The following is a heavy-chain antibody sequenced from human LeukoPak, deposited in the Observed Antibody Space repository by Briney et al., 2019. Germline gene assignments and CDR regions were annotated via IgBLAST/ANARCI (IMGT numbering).Heavy chain of an antibody. CDR2: ISYDGSNK. J-gene: IGHJ4*02. V-gene: IGHV3-30-3*01. Sequence: GGSLRLSCAGSRFPFSSYAMSWVRQAPGKGLEWVAVISYDGSNKYYADSVKGRFTISRDNSKNTLYLQMNSLRAEDTAVYYCARDHDSSGYYYVYFDYWGQGTLVTVSS. CDR1: RFPFSSYA. D-gene: IGHD3-22*01. CDR3: ARDHDSSGYYYVYFDY.